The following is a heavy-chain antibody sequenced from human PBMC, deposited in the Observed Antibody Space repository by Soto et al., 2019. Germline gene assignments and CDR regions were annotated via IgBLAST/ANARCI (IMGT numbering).Heavy chain of an antibody. J-gene: IGHJ5*02. CDR1: GGSISSGGYY. V-gene: IGHV4-31*03. Sequence: QVQLQESGPGLVKPSQTLSLTCTVSGGSISSGGYYWSWIRQHPGKGLEWIGYIYYSGSTYYNPSLKSRVTISVDTSKTPLSLKLSSVTAADTAVYYCARRIYRNWFDPWGQGTLVTVSS. CDR3: ARRIYRNWFDP. CDR2: IYYSGST.